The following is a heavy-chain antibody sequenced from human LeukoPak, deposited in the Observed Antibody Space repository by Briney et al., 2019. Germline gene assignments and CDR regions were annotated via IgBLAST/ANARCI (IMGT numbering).Heavy chain of an antibody. D-gene: IGHD5-24*01. CDR2: ISSDGGST. CDR1: GFSFSTYA. V-gene: IGHV3-64*01. J-gene: IGHJ4*02. CDR3: ARDSRGDGYNDYFDS. Sequence: GGSLRLSCAASGFSFSTYAMHWVRQAPGKGLEYVSGISSDGGSTYYANSVKGRFTISRDNSKKTLFLQMGSLRAEDMAVYYCARDSRGDGYNDYFDSWGQGTLVTVSS.